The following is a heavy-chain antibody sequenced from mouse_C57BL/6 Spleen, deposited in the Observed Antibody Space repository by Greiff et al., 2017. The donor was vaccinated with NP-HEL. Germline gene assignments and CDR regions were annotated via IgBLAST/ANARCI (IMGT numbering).Heavy chain of an antibody. V-gene: IGHV1-42*01. CDR1: GYSFTGYY. CDR3: ARLDFAY. J-gene: IGHJ3*01. CDR2: INPSTGGT. Sequence: EVQLQQSGPELVKPGASVKISCKASGYSFTGYYMNWVKQSPEKSLEWIGEINPSTGGTTYNQKFKAKATLTVDKSSSTAYMQLKSLTSEDSAVYYCARLDFAYWGQGTLVTVSA.